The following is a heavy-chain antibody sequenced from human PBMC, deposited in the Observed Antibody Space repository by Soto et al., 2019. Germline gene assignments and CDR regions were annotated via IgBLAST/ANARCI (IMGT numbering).Heavy chain of an antibody. CDR3: ASDSSSSVTFDY. CDR1: GFTFSSYS. J-gene: IGHJ4*02. Sequence: GESLKISCAASGFTFSSYSMNWVRQAPGKGLEWVSYISSSGSTIYYADSVKGRFTISRDNAKNSLYLQMNSLRDDDTAVYYCASDSSSSVTFDYWGQGTLVTVSS. V-gene: IGHV3-48*02. CDR2: ISSSGSTI. D-gene: IGHD4-17*01.